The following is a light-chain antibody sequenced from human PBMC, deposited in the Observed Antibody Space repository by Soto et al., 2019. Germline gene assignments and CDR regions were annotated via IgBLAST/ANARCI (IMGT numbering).Light chain of an antibody. J-gene: IGLJ2*01. CDR2: AGTGGIVG. CDR1: SGYSNYK. Sequence: QAVLTQPPSASASLGASVTLTCTLSSGYSNYKVDWYQQRPGKGPRFVMRAGTGGIVGSKGDGIPDRFSVLGSGLNRYLTIKNIQEEDESDYHCGADHGSGSNSVVFGGGTKLTVL. V-gene: IGLV9-49*01. CDR3: GADHGSGSNSVV.